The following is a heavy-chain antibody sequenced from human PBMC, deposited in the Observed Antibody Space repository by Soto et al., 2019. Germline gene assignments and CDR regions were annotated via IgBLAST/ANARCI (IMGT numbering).Heavy chain of an antibody. J-gene: IGHJ6*02. D-gene: IGHD3-3*01. CDR1: GYTFTGYY. CDR3: ARDGYYDFWSGYLPAYYYYGMDV. Sequence: GASVKVSCKASGYTFTGYYMHCVRQAPGQVLEWMGWINPNSGGTNYAQKFQGRVTMTRDTSISTAYMELSRLRSDDTAVYYCARDGYYDFWSGYLPAYYYYGMDVWGQGTTVTVSS. CDR2: INPNSGGT. V-gene: IGHV1-2*02.